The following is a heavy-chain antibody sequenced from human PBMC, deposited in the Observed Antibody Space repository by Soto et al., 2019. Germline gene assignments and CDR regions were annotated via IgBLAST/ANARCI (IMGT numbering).Heavy chain of an antibody. Sequence: QVQLVQSGAEVKKPGASVKVSCKASGYTFTSYDINWVRQATGQGLEWMGWMNPNSGNTGYAQKFQGRVTITRNISISTASMALSSLRSAETGVYYCAREYSSGWSKDWGQGTLVTVSS. J-gene: IGHJ4*02. V-gene: IGHV1-8*01. CDR3: AREYSSGWSKD. D-gene: IGHD6-19*01. CDR2: MNPNSGNT. CDR1: GYTFTSYD.